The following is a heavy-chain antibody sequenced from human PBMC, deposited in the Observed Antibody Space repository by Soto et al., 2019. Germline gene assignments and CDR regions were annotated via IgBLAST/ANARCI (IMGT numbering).Heavy chain of an antibody. CDR1: GCTFSSYL. Sequence: GGSLRLSCAASGCTFSSYLMSWVRQAPGKGLEWVANIKQDGSEKYYVDSVKGRFTISRDNAKNSLYLQMNSLRAEDTAVYYCARDRGYGPWGQGTLVTVSS. V-gene: IGHV3-7*01. CDR3: ARDRGYGP. CDR2: IKQDGSEK. J-gene: IGHJ5*02. D-gene: IGHD3-10*01.